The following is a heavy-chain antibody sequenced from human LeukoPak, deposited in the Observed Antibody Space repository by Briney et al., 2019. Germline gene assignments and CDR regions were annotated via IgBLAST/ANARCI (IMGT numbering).Heavy chain of an antibody. CDR3: AREEEMTKSVIERDAFDL. Sequence: KPGGSLRLSCVASGFTFSDYYMSWIRQVPGKGLEWISYIGGSGDIIYYADSVKGRFTISRDNAKNSLILQMKSLRVEDTAVYFCAREEEMTKSVIERDAFDLWGQGTLVSVSS. CDR1: GFTFSDYY. CDR2: IGGSGDII. J-gene: IGHJ3*01. V-gene: IGHV3-11*04. D-gene: IGHD5-24*01.